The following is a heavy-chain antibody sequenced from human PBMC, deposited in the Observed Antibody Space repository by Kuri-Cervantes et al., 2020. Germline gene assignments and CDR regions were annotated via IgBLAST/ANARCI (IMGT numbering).Heavy chain of an antibody. V-gene: IGHV3-20*04. CDR3: ARDSYGDFRHYYYYYYMDV. CDR1: GFTFRSYA. J-gene: IGHJ6*03. Sequence: GESLKISCAASGFTFRSYAMTWVRQAPGKGLEWVSGINWNGGSTGYADSVKGRFTISRDNAKNSLYLQMNSLRAEDTAVYYCARDSYGDFRHYYYYYYMDVWGKGTTVTVSS. CDR2: INWNGGST. D-gene: IGHD4-17*01.